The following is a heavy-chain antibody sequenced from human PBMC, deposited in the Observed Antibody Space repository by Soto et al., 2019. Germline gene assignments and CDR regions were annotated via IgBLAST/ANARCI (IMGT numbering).Heavy chain of an antibody. CDR1: GGSLSTYF. V-gene: IGHV4-59*01. Sequence: SETLSLTFSVSGGSLSTYFWSWIRQPPGKGLEWIGYVYHTGSTNYSPSLKSRVTMSVDTSKNHFSLRLRSGTAADTAVYYCARTQLGSFDIWGQGKRVT. D-gene: IGHD3-16*01. J-gene: IGHJ3*02. CDR3: ARTQLGSFDI. CDR2: VYHTGST.